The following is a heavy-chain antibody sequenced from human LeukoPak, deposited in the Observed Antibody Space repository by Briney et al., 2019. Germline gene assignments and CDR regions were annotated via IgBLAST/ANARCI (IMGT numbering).Heavy chain of an antibody. CDR2: IRYDGSNK. V-gene: IGHV3-30*02. Sequence: PGGSLRLSCAASGLIFISYGMHWVRQAPGKGLEWVAFIRYDGSNKYYADSVKGRFTISRDNSKNTLYLQMNSLRAEDTAVYYCAREVRGVNGCFDPWGQGTLVTVSS. D-gene: IGHD3-10*01. CDR3: AREVRGVNGCFDP. J-gene: IGHJ5*02. CDR1: GLIFISYG.